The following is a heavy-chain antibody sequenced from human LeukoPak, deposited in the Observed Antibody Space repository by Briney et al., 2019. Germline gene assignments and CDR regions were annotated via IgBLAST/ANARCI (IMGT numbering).Heavy chain of an antibody. CDR1: GFTFSSYA. J-gene: IGHJ4*02. CDR2: ISGSGGST. V-gene: IGHV3-23*01. Sequence: GGSLRLSCAASGFTFSSYAMSWVRQAPGKWLEWVSAISGSGGSTYYADSVKGRFTISRDYSKNTLYLQMNSLRAEDTAVYYCANWVRQPAYYFDYWGQGTLVTVSS. D-gene: IGHD6-13*01. CDR3: ANWVRQPAYYFDY.